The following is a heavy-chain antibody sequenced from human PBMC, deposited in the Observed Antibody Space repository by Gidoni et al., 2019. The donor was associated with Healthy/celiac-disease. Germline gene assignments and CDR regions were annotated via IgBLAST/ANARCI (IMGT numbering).Heavy chain of an antibody. CDR1: GYTFTSYD. Sequence: QVQLVQSGAEVKKPGAAVKVSCKAAGYTFTSYDINWVRQATGQGLEWLGWMNPNSGNTGYAQKFQGRVTMTRNTSISTAYMELSSLRSEDTAVYYCARSRRIGDYSLFWGQGPLVTVSS. J-gene: IGHJ4*02. V-gene: IGHV1-8*01. D-gene: IGHD4-17*01. CDR2: MNPNSGNT. CDR3: ARSRRIGDYSLF.